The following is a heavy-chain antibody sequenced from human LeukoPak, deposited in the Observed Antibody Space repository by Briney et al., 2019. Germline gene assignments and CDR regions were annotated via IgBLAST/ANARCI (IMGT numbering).Heavy chain of an antibody. D-gene: IGHD5-24*01. CDR2: INPNSGDT. CDR1: GYTFTGYY. Sequence: ASVKVSCKASGYTFTGYYMDWVRQAPGQGLEWMGWINPNSGDTNYAQKFQGRVTMTRDTSISTAYMELSRLRSDDTAVYYCARDGERDGYNFRWGQGTLVTVSS. CDR3: ARDGERDGYNFR. V-gene: IGHV1-2*02. J-gene: IGHJ4*02.